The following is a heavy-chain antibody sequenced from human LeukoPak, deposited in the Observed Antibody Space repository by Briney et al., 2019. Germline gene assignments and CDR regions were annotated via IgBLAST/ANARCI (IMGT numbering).Heavy chain of an antibody. J-gene: IGHJ4*02. V-gene: IGHV1-18*01. CDR3: ARDSGYDYGKFDY. CDR2: ISGYKENT. CDR1: DYTFTNYG. Sequence: ASVKVSCKASDYTFTNYGISWVRHAHGQGLEWMGRISGYKENTNYAQKLQGRVTMTTDTSTSTAYMELRSLRSDDTAVYYCARDSGYDYGKFDYWGQGTLVTVSS. D-gene: IGHD5-12*01.